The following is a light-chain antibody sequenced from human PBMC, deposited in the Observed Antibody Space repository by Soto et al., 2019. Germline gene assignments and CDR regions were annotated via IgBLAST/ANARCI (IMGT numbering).Light chain of an antibody. CDR2: DVD. CDR1: SSDVGRYSY. V-gene: IGLV2-14*03. CDR3: NSYTGSGTYVL. Sequence: QSALTQPASVSGSPGQSITISCTGSSSDVGRYSYVSWYQHHPGKAPKLTIYDVDNRPSGVSNRFSGSKSGNTASLTISGLQAEDEADYYCNSYTGSGTYVLFGGGTKLTVL. J-gene: IGLJ3*02.